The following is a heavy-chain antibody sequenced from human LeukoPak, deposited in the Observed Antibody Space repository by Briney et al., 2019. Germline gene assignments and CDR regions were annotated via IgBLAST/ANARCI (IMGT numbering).Heavy chain of an antibody. CDR1: GFTFSSYS. CDR3: ARDREFVCSGGSCYHDAFDI. D-gene: IGHD2-15*01. Sequence: GGSLRLSCAASGFTFSSYSMNWVRQAPGKGLEWVSSISSSSSYIYYADSAKGRFTISRDNAKNSLYLQMNSLRAEDTAVYYCARDREFVCSGGSCYHDAFDIWGQGTMVTVSS. V-gene: IGHV3-21*01. J-gene: IGHJ3*02. CDR2: ISSSSSYI.